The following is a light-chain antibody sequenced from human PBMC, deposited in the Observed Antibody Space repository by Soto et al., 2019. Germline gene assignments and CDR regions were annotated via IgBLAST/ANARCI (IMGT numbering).Light chain of an antibody. CDR2: SVA. Sequence: QSVLTQPASVSDSPGQSITISCTGTSSDVGGSNFVSWYQQHPGKPPKPIIYSVANRPSGVSNRFSGSRSGNTASLTISGLQAEDEADYYCSSYTDSSNYVFGTGTKVTVL. V-gene: IGLV2-14*03. CDR1: SSDVGGSNF. J-gene: IGLJ1*01. CDR3: SSYTDSSNYV.